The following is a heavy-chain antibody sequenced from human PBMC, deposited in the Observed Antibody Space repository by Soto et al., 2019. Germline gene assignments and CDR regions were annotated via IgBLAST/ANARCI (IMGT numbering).Heavy chain of an antibody. V-gene: IGHV4-4*02. D-gene: IGHD1-1*01. Sequence: QVQLQESGPGLVKPSGTLSLTCAVSGGSFTSNNWWTWVRPPPGQGLEWIGEIYRTGSTNYNPSLKSRVTISLDKSENPLSLKVTSLTAADTAVYYCARRDPATSVDYWGQGTLVTVSS. CDR2: IYRTGST. CDR3: ARRDPATSVDY. J-gene: IGHJ4*02. CDR1: GGSFTSNNW.